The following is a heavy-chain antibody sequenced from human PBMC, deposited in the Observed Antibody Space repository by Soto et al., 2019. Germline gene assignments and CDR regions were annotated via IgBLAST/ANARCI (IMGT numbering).Heavy chain of an antibody. J-gene: IGHJ6*02. D-gene: IGHD3-9*01. CDR3: AREVLRRDDILTGYYFV. V-gene: IGHV1-69*06. Sequence: ASVKVSCKASGGTFSSYAISWVRQAPGQGLEWMGGIIPIFGTANYAQKFQGRVTITADKSTSTAYMELSSLRSEDTAVYYCAREVLRRDDILTGYYFVWGQGTTVTVSS. CDR2: IIPIFGTA. CDR1: GGTFSSYA.